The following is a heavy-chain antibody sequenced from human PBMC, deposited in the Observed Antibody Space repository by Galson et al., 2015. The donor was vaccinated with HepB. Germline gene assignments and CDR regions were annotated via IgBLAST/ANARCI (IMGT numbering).Heavy chain of an antibody. D-gene: IGHD6-13*01. CDR3: ARPAVDSSSWYYFQH. V-gene: IGHV1-69*13. CDR2: IIPIFSTA. J-gene: IGHJ1*01. Sequence: SVKVSCKASGGTFSSYAISWVRQAPGQGLEWMGGIIPIFSTANYAQKFQGRVTITADESTSTAYMELSSLRSEDTAVYYCARPAVDSSSWYYFQHWGQGTLVTVSS. CDR1: GGTFSSYA.